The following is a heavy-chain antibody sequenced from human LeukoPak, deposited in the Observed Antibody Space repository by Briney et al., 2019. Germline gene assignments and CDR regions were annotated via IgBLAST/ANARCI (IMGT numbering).Heavy chain of an antibody. CDR2: ISYDGSNK. CDR3: ARAGDIVATPFDY. V-gene: IGHV3-30*03. CDR1: GFSFSSYG. J-gene: IGHJ4*02. D-gene: IGHD5-12*01. Sequence: GGSLRLSCAASGFSFSSYGMHWVRQAPGKGLEWVALISYDGSNKYYVDSVKGRFTISRDNAKNSLYLQMNSLRAEDTAVYYCARAGDIVATPFDYWGQGTLVTVSS.